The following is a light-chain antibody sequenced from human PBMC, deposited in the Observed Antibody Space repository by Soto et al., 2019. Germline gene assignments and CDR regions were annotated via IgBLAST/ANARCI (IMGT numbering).Light chain of an antibody. Sequence: EIFLTQSPATLSLSPGERSTLSCRAIQSVSSSLAWYQQKPGQAPRLLIYGTSTRATGIPARFSGSGSGTDFTLTISRLEPGDFAVYYCQQYGETPWTFGQGTKVDIK. CDR2: GTS. J-gene: IGKJ1*01. CDR1: QSVSSS. V-gene: IGKV3-11*01. CDR3: QQYGETPWT.